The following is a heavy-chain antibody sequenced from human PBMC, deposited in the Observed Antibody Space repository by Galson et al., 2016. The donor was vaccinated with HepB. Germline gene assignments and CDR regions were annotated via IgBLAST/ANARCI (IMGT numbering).Heavy chain of an antibody. V-gene: IGHV4/OR15-8*02. J-gene: IGHJ1*01. D-gene: IGHD4-17*01. CDR1: GGSISSDNW. CDR2: IHHSGNT. Sequence: SETLSLTCVVSGGSISSDNWWSWVRQPPGKGLEWIGEIHHSGNTNYNPSVKGRVTLSVDKFKNQFSLKLTSVTAADTAVYYCARLYGDYIDWIPFHHWGQGTLVTVSA. CDR3: ARLYGDYIDWIPFHH.